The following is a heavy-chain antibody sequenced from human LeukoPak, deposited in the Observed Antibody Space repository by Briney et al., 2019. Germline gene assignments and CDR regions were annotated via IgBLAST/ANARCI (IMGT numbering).Heavy chain of an antibody. CDR3: ARDLDSSSWAF. CDR2: ISSSSRSK. CDR1: GFTSSYYS. J-gene: IGHJ4*02. V-gene: IGHV3-21*01. D-gene: IGHD6-13*01. Sequence: GGSLRLSCAASGFTSSYYSMYWVRQAPGKGLEWVSCISSSSRSKYYADSVKGRFTISRDNAKNSLYLQMNSLRAEDTAVYYCARDLDSSSWAFGGQGTLVTVSS.